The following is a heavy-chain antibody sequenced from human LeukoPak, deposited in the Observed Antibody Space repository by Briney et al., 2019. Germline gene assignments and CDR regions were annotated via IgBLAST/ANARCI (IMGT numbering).Heavy chain of an antibody. Sequence: GGSLRLSCAASGFTFSSYSMNWVRQAPGKGLEWVSSISSSSSYIYYADPVKGRFTISRDNAKNSLYLQMNSLRAEDTAVYYCATSDSYQSGSYSYWGQGTLVTVSS. CDR2: ISSSSSYI. D-gene: IGHD1-26*01. J-gene: IGHJ4*02. V-gene: IGHV3-21*01. CDR3: ATSDSYQSGSYSY. CDR1: GFTFSSYS.